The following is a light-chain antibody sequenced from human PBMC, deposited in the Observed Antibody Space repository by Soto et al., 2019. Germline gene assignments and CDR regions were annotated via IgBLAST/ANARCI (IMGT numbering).Light chain of an antibody. V-gene: IGKV2-40*01. CDR1: QSLLDTDDGSTY. CDR3: MQHTDFPIT. Sequence: EMVLTQTPLSLPVSPGEPASISCRSGQSLLDTDDGSTYLDWYLQKPGQSPQLLIYALSSRASGVPDRFSGSGSGTEFTLRISRVETEDVGVYYCMQHTDFPITFGQGTRLEIK. J-gene: IGKJ5*01. CDR2: ALS.